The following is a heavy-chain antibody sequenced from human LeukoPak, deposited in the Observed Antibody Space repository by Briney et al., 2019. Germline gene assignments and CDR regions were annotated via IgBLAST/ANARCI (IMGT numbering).Heavy chain of an antibody. CDR1: GFTFSSYW. D-gene: IGHD4-17*01. CDR3: ARDPRGYGDYVGFDY. Sequence: GGPLRLSCAASGFTFSSYWMHWVRHAPGKGLVWVSRINSDGSSTSYADSVKGRFTISRDNAKNTLYLQMNSLRAEDTAVYYCARDPRGYGDYVGFDYWGQGTLVTVSS. V-gene: IGHV3-74*01. CDR2: INSDGSST. J-gene: IGHJ4*02.